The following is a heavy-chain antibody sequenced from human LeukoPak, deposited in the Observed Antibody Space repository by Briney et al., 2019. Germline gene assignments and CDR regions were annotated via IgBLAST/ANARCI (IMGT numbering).Heavy chain of an antibody. Sequence: PSETLSLTCTVSGGSISSSSYYWDWIRQPPGKGLEWIGSIYYSGSTYYNPSVKSRVTISVDTSKNQFSLKLSSVTAADTAVYYWARDPGYDSSGYVELFDYWGQGTPVTVSS. J-gene: IGHJ4*02. D-gene: IGHD3-22*01. CDR1: GGSISSSSYY. V-gene: IGHV4-39*07. CDR2: IYYSGST. CDR3: ARDPGYDSSGYVELFDY.